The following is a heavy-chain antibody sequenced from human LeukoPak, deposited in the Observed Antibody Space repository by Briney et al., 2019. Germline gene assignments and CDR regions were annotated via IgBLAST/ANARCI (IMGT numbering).Heavy chain of an antibody. Sequence: GGSLRLSCAASGFTFNTYAMSWVRQAPGKGLDWVSGISGSGRTTYYADSVKGRFTISRDNSKYTLFVQMNSLRAEDTAVYYCAKDRRELDVFDIWGQGTMVTVSS. CDR1: GFTFNTYA. CDR2: ISGSGRTT. J-gene: IGHJ3*02. V-gene: IGHV3-23*01. CDR3: AKDRRELDVFDI.